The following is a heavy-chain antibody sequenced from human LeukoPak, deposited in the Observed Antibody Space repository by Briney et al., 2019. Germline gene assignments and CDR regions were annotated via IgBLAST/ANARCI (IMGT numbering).Heavy chain of an antibody. J-gene: IGHJ4*02. CDR3: ARGDFRQWLSSSDF. CDR1: GFTFSSYS. Sequence: PGGSLRLSCAASGFTFSSYSMNWVRQAPGKGLEWVSSIISSSTYIYYADSVTGRFTISRDNAKNSLYLQMNSLRVEDTAVYYCARGDFRQWLSSSDFWGPGTLVTVSS. V-gene: IGHV3-21*01. CDR2: IISSSTYI. D-gene: IGHD6-19*01.